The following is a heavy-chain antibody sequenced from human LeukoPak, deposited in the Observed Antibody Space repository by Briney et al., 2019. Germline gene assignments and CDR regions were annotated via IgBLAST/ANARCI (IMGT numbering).Heavy chain of an antibody. J-gene: IGHJ1*01. V-gene: IGHV3-23*01. Sequence: GGSLRLSCAVSGFTFRSYAMSWVRQAPGKGLEWVSAISNHGTSTYYADSVKGRFTISRDNSKNTLYLQMNSLRAEDTAVYYCARGTLRFLEWALGHWGQGTLVTVSS. D-gene: IGHD3-3*01. CDR1: GFTFRSYA. CDR3: ARGTLRFLEWALGH. CDR2: ISNHGTST.